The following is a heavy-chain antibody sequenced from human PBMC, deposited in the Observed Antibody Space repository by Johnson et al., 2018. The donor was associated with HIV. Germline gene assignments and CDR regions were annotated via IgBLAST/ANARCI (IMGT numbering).Heavy chain of an antibody. CDR1: GFSVSISY. CDR3: AKEGRDCTGGVCYSLAFDI. J-gene: IGHJ3*02. CDR2: IFRDNST. Sequence: VQLVESGGGVVQPGRSLTVSCTASGFSVSISYMSWVRQAPGKGLEWVAVIFRDNSTYYADSVKGRFTISRDNSKNTLYLQMNSLRAEDTAVYDCAKEGRDCTGGVCYSLAFDIWGQGTMVTVSS. V-gene: IGHV3-66*02. D-gene: IGHD2-8*02.